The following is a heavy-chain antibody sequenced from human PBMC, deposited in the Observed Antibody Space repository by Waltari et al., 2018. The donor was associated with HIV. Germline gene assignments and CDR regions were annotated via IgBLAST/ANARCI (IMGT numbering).Heavy chain of an antibody. CDR3: ARGRSSRWFRPWGGFDT. Sequence: QVRLIQSQSEVKKPGASIRLSCEPSGYKFETYAMNWLRQGPGQGLEWLGWINTVSGQETFLQSFFGRVDISLNNSLLTTFLEIKDLRLEDAATYYCARGRSSRWFRPWGGFDTWGQGT. CDR2: INTVSGQE. V-gene: IGHV7-4-1*02. D-gene: IGHD3-9*01. CDR1: GYKFETYA. J-gene: IGHJ1*01.